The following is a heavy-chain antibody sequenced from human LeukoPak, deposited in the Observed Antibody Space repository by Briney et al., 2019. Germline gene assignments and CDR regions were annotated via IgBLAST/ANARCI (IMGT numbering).Heavy chain of an antibody. V-gene: IGHV4-34*01. CDR1: GGSFSGYY. Sequence: SETLSLTCAVYGGSFSGYYWSWIRQPPGEGLEWIGEINHGGSTNYNPSLKSRVTISVDTSKNQFSLKLSSVTAADTAVYYCASDRNPRTNGVCYRVDVWGKGTTVTVSS. D-gene: IGHD2-8*01. CDR3: ASDRNPRTNGVCYRVDV. CDR2: INHGGST. J-gene: IGHJ6*04.